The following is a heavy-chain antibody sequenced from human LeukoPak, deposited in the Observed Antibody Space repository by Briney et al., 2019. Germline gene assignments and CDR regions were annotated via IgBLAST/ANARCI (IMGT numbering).Heavy chain of an antibody. CDR3: ARVLIGGKNLQLWFIRPHYFDY. V-gene: IGHV1-18*01. CDR2: LSAHRGNT. D-gene: IGHD5-18*01. J-gene: IGHJ4*02. Sequence: ASVKVSCKASGYTFTIYGISWVRQAPGQGLEEMGWLSAHRGNTIYAQKLQRRVTMTTDTSTSTAYMELRSLRSDDTAVYYSARVLIGGKNLQLWFIRPHYFDYWGQGTLVTVSS. CDR1: GYTFTIYG.